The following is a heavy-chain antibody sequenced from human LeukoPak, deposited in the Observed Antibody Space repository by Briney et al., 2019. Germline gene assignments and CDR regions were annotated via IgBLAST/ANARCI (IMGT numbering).Heavy chain of an antibody. CDR3: AKESGYCSSTSCYAHLFDY. CDR2: ISYDGSNK. V-gene: IGHV3-30*18. CDR1: GCTFSSYG. D-gene: IGHD2-2*01. Sequence: GRSLRLSCAASGCTFSSYGMHWVRQAPGKGLEWVAVISYDGSNKYYADSVKGRFTISRDNSKNTLYLQMNSLRAEDTAVYYCAKESGYCSSTSCYAHLFDYWGQGTLVTVSS. J-gene: IGHJ4*02.